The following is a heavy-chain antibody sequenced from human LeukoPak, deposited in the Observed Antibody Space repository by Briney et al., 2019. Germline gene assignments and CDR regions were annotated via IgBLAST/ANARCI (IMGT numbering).Heavy chain of an antibody. D-gene: IGHD1-7*01. Sequence: GASVKVSCKASGYTFTGYYMHWVRQAPGQGLEWMGWISAYNGNTNYAQKLQGRVTMTTDTSTSTAYMELRSLRSDDTAVYYCARWNYEGWFDPWGQGTLVTVSS. V-gene: IGHV1-18*04. CDR1: GYTFTGYY. J-gene: IGHJ5*02. CDR3: ARWNYEGWFDP. CDR2: ISAYNGNT.